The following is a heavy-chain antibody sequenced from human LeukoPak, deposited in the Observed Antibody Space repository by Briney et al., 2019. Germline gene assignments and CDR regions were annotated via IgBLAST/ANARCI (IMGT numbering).Heavy chain of an antibody. D-gene: IGHD3-22*01. CDR1: GYTFTSYG. CDR3: ARDRWAYDVSSGDAFDI. CDR2: ISAYNGNT. V-gene: IGHV1-18*01. J-gene: IGHJ3*02. Sequence: GASVKVSCKASGYTFTSYGISWVRQAPGQGLEWMGWISAYNGNTNYAQKLQGRVTMTTDTSTSTAYMELRSLRSDDTAVYYCARDRWAYDVSSGDAFDIWGQGTMVTVSS.